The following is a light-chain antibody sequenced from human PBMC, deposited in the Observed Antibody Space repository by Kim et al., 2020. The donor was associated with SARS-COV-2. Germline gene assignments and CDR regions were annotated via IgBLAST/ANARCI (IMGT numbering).Light chain of an antibody. J-gene: IGKJ2*01. CDR1: QSLLHSSGYQY. CDR3: MQALPPPYT. CDR2: CAS. Sequence: DIVMTQSPLSLPVTPVEPASISCRSSQSLLHSSGYQYLDWYLQKPGQSPQLLIYCASNRASGVPDRFSGSGSGTYFTLKISRVEAEDIRVYYCMQALPPPYTFGQGTKLEI. V-gene: IGKV2-28*01.